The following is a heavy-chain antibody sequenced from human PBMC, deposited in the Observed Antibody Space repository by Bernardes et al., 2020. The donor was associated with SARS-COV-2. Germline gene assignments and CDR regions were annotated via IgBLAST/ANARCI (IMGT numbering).Heavy chain of an antibody. Sequence: WGSLRLSRAASGFTFSSYAMSWVRQAPGKGLEWVSAISGSGGSTYYADSVKGRFTISRDNSKNTLYLQMNSLRAEDTAVYYCAKCGTHYDWVRLRYYYYYMDGWGKGTTVTVSS. CDR3: AKCGTHYDWVRLRYYYYYMDG. CDR1: GFTFSSYA. V-gene: IGHV3-23*01. J-gene: IGHJ6*03. CDR2: ISGSGGST. D-gene: IGHD3-16*01.